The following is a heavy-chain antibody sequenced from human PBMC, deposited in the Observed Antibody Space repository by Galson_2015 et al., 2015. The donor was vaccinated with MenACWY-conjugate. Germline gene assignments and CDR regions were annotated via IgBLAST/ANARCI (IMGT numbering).Heavy chain of an antibody. CDR3: AGRGSGYYTDYFYGMDV. CDR1: GFTFSYYS. J-gene: IGHJ6*02. D-gene: IGHD3-3*01. Sequence: SLRLSCAASGFTFSYYSMNWVRQAPGKGLEWVSYISSSDTIYYADSVKGRFTISRDNAKNSLYLQMNSLRDEDTAVYYCAGRGSGYYTDYFYGMDVSGQGTTVTVSS. V-gene: IGHV3-48*02. CDR2: ISSSDTI.